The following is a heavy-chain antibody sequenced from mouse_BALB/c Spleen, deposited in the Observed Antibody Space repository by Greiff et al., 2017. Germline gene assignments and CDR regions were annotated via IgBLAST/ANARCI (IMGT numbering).Heavy chain of an antibody. CDR2: ISSGGST. CDR3: ASEVYYGSSYEAY. CDR1: GFTFSSYA. Sequence: EVKVVESGGGLVKPGGSLKLSCAASGFTFSSYAMSWVRQTPEKRLEWVASISSGGSTYYPDSVKGRFTISRDNARNILYLQMSSLRSEDTAMYYCASEVYYGSSYEAYWGQGTLVTVSA. J-gene: IGHJ3*01. D-gene: IGHD1-1*01. V-gene: IGHV5-6-5*01.